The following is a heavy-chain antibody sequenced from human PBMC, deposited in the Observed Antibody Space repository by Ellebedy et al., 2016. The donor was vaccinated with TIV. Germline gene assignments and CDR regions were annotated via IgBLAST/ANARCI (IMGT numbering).Heavy chain of an antibody. J-gene: IGHJ4*02. CDR3: ARDLRMYYCDY. CDR2: IYSAGIT. Sequence: GESLKISCAVSGFNVSGHPMTWVRQAPGRGLEWVSLIYSAGITYYADSVKGRFTISRDSSKNTVYLQMNSLRAEDTAVYYCARDLRMYYCDYWGQGTLVTVSS. CDR1: GFNVSGHP. V-gene: IGHV3-53*01.